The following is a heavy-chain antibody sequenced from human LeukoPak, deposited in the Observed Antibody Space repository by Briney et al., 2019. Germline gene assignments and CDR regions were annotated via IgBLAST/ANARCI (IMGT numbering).Heavy chain of an antibody. CDR2: CSRSGPDT. J-gene: IGHJ4*02. V-gene: IGHV3-23*01. CDR1: AFTFGSSA. D-gene: IGHD6-13*01. CDR3: AKGSLGSWYYFDY. Sequence: PGGSLTRSCAASAFTFGSSAMSWLRQAPGKGPEWVSTCSRSGPDTYYADSVKGRFTIFRDNSKNTLYLQMNSLRAEDTAVYYCAKGSLGSWYYFDYWGQGTLVTVSS.